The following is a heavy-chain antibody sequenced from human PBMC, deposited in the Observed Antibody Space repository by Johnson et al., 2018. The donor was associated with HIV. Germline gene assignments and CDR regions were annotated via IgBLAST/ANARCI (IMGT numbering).Heavy chain of an antibody. CDR1: GFTFDDYG. CDR3: ARAEYGYSSSWYGTFDI. V-gene: IGHV3-20*04. J-gene: IGHJ3*02. Sequence: EVQLLESGGGVVRPGGSLRLSCAASGFTFDDYGMSWVRQAPGKGLEWVSGINWNCGSTGYADSVKGRFPISRDNAKNSLYLQINSLRAEDTALYYCARAEYGYSSSWYGTFDIWGQGTMVTVSS. CDR2: INWNCGST. D-gene: IGHD6-13*01.